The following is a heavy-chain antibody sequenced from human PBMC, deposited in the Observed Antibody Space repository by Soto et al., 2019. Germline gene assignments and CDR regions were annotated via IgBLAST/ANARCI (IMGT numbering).Heavy chain of an antibody. V-gene: IGHV3-30-3*01. D-gene: IGHD2-15*01. CDR2: ISYDGSNK. J-gene: IGHJ3*02. CDR1: GFTFSSYA. CDR3: ARDPRVVVAAVWGGDAFDI. Sequence: GGSLRLSCAASGFTFSSYAMHWVRQAPGKGLEWVAVISYDGSNKYYADSVKGRFTISRDNSKNTLYLQMNSLRAEDTAVYYCARDPRVVVAAVWGGDAFDIWGQGTMVTVSS.